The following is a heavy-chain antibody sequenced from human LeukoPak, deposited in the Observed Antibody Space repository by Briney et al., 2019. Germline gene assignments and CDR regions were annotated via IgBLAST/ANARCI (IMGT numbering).Heavy chain of an antibody. CDR2: IRSKAYGGTT. CDR1: GFSFGDYA. CDR3: AKLGQQLSLRNWFDP. Sequence: PGGSLRLSCTASGFSFGDYAMSWFRQAPGKGLEWVGFIRSKAYGGTTEYAASVKGRFTISRDDSKSIAYLQMNSLKTEDTAVYYCAKLGQQLSLRNWFDPWGQGTLVTVSS. J-gene: IGHJ5*02. V-gene: IGHV3-49*03. D-gene: IGHD6-13*01.